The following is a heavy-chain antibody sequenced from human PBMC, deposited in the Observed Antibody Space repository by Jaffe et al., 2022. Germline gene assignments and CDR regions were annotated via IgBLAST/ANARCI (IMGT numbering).Heavy chain of an antibody. CDR2: INPNSGVA. CDR1: GYAFIGYY. CDR3: ARAWNDYTHYTRDYYYMDV. Sequence: QVHLVQSGAEVKKPGTSVKVSCKASGYAFIGYYIHWVRQAPGQGLEWMGRINPNSGVANSAPKFHGRVTMTRDTSTDTAYMELSRLISDDTAVYYCARAWNDYTHYTRDYYYMDVWGEGSTVTVSS. V-gene: IGHV1-2*06. D-gene: IGHD4-4*01. J-gene: IGHJ6*03.